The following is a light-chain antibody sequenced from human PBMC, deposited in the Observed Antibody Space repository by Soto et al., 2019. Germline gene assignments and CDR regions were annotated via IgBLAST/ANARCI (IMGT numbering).Light chain of an antibody. J-gene: IGLJ3*02. CDR1: SGSVSTSSF. CDR3: VLSVGNVWV. V-gene: IGLV8-61*01. CDR2: NTS. Sequence: QAVVTQEASISVSPGGTVTLTCALTSGSVSTSSFPSWYQQTPGRSPRTLIYNTSTRSSGVPDRFSGSIFGNKAALTITGAQXXXXSDYYCVLSVGNVWVFGGGTKVTVL.